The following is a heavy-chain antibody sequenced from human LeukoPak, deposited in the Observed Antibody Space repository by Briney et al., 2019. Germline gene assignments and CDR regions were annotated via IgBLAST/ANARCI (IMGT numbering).Heavy chain of an antibody. J-gene: IGHJ4*02. D-gene: IGHD5-18*01. Sequence: ASVKVSCKASGYTFTSYGISWVRQAPGQGLEWMGWISAYNGNTNYAQKLQGRVTMTTDTSTSTAYMELSRLRSDDTAVYYCASATTAMADFDYWGQGTLVTVSS. CDR2: ISAYNGNT. CDR3: ASATTAMADFDY. V-gene: IGHV1-18*01. CDR1: GYTFTSYG.